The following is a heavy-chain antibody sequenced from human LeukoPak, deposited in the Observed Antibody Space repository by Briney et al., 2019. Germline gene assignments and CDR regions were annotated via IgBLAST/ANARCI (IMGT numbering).Heavy chain of an antibody. CDR2: INWNDGST. V-gene: IGHV3-20*04. CDR3: ARSPRDSSGYYQIYYYYYMDV. J-gene: IGHJ6*03. Sequence: PGGSLRLSCAASGFTFDDYDMSWVRQAPGKGLEWVSGINWNDGSTGYADSVKGRFTISRDNAKNSLYLQMNSLRAEDTALYYCARSPRDSSGYYQIYYYYYMDVWGKGTTVTVSS. CDR1: GFTFDDYD. D-gene: IGHD3-22*01.